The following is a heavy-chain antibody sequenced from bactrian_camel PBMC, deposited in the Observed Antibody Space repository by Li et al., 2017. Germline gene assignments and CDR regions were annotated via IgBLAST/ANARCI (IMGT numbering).Heavy chain of an antibody. Sequence: VQLVESGGGLVQPGGSLRLSCAASGFTFSSYHMSWVRQAPGKGLEGLEWVSTINSGGGSTYYADSVKGRFTISRDNARNTLNLQLNSLKPEDTAMYYCAARSVGWCPLFELWLGKRAYTPGGYFAHWGQGTQVTVS. CDR1: GFTFSSYH. V-gene: IGHV3S40*01. CDR2: INSGGGST. CDR3: AARSVGWCPLFELWLGKRAYTPGGYFAH. D-gene: IGHD1*01. J-gene: IGHJ4*01.